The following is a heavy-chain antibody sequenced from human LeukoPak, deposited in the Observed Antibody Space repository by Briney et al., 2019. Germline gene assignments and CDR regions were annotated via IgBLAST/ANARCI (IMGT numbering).Heavy chain of an antibody. CDR2: INPNSGGT. J-gene: IGHJ4*02. CDR1: GYTFTGYY. D-gene: IGHD3-9*01. V-gene: IGHV1-2*02. CDR3: AYTRDDILTGYPIDY. Sequence: ASVKVSCNASGYTFTGYYMHWVRQAPGQGLEWMGWINPNSGGTNYAQKFQGRVTMTRDTSISTAYMELSGLRSDDTAVYYCAYTRDDILTGYPIDYWGQGTLVTVSS.